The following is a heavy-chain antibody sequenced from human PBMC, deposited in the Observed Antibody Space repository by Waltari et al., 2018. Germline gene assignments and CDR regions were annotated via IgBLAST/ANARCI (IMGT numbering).Heavy chain of an antibody. CDR2: IKQDGSEK. CDR3: ARGWELLIVGCDY. V-gene: IGHV3-7*01. J-gene: IGHJ4*02. Sequence: EVQLVESGGGLVQPGGSLRLSCAASGFTFSSYWMSWVRQAPGKGLEGVANIKQDGSEKDYVDSVKGRLTISRDNAKNSLYLQMNSLRAEDTAVYYGARGWELLIVGCDYWGQGTLVTVSS. CDR1: GFTFSSYW. D-gene: IGHD1-26*01.